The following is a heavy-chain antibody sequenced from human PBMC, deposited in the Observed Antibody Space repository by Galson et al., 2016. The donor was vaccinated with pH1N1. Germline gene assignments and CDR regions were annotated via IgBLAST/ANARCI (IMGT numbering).Heavy chain of an antibody. D-gene: IGHD6-19*01. CDR3: ARWARGNGGWYYYLDY. Sequence: PRLSCAVSGFTFSDYGMHWVRQAPGKGLEWVALIWYDGSHEQYVDSVKGRFTISRDNSKSTLYLQMNSLRAQDTAVYYCARWARGNGGWYYYLDYWGQGTLVTVSS. CDR2: IWYDGSHE. V-gene: IGHV3-33*01. CDR1: GFTFSDYG. J-gene: IGHJ4*02.